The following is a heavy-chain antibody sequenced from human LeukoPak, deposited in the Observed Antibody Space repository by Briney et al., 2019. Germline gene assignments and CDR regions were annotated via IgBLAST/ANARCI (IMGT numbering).Heavy chain of an antibody. V-gene: IGHV1-69*13. D-gene: IGHD2-2*01. CDR1: GGTFSSYA. Sequence: GASVKVSCKASGGTFSSYAISWVRQAPGHGLEWMGGIIPIFGTANYAQKFQGRVTITADESTSTAYMELSSLRSEDTAVYYCARDLGHIVVVPAAPKGGDYYYYYMDVWGKGTTVTVSS. CDR2: IIPIFGTA. J-gene: IGHJ6*03. CDR3: ARDLGHIVVVPAAPKGGDYYYYYMDV.